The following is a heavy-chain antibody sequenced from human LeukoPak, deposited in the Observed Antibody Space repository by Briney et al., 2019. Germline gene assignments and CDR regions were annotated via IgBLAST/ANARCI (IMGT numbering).Heavy chain of an antibody. CDR3: ARASQDFWSGYYTLGMDV. V-gene: IGHV3-33*08. CDR2: IWYDGSNK. J-gene: IGHJ6*02. Sequence: PGGSLRLSCAASGFTFSSYGMHWVRQAPGKGLEWVAVIWYDGSNKYYADSVKGRFTISRDNSKNTLYLQMNSLRAEDTAVYYCARASQDFWSGYYTLGMDVWGQGTTVTVSS. D-gene: IGHD3-3*01. CDR1: GFTFSSYG.